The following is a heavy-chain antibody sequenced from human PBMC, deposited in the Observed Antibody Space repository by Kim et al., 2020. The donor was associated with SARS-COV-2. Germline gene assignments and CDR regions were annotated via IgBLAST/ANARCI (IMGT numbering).Heavy chain of an antibody. CDR3: ALAWQPIDY. V-gene: IGHV3-33*01. Sequence: SNKYYADSVKGRFTISRDNSKNTLYLQMNSLRAEDTAVYYCALAWQPIDYWGQGTLVTVSS. D-gene: IGHD3-16*01. CDR2: SNK. J-gene: IGHJ4*02.